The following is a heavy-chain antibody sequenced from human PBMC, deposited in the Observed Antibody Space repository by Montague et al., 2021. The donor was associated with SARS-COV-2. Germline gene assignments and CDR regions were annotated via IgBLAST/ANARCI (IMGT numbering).Heavy chain of an antibody. CDR3: ASHPVWQQLCT. CDR1: GASLASGYW. D-gene: IGHD1-1*01. Sequence: SETLSLTCAVSGASLASGYWWSWVRQSPGEGLEWIAEIHHTGGSNYNPSLVSRVTIFLDHSKNHLTLTLSSVTAADTAMYYCASHPVWQQLCTWGQGTLVTVSA. V-gene: IGHV4-4*02. J-gene: IGHJ5*02. CDR2: IHHTGGS.